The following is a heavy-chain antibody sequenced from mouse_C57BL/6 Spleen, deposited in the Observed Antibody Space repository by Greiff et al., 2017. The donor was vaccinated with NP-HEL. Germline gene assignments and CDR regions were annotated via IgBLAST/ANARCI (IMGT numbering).Heavy chain of an antibody. J-gene: IGHJ3*01. V-gene: IGHV14-4*01. CDR1: GFNIKDDY. D-gene: IGHD2-4*01. Sequence: VQLQQSGAELVRPGASVKLSCTASGFNIKDDYMHWVKQRPEQGLEWIGWIDPENGDTEYASKFQGTATITADPSSNTAYLQLSSLTSEDTAVYYCTTYDYDVGWFADWGQGTLVTVSA. CDR2: IDPENGDT. CDR3: TTYDYDVGWFAD.